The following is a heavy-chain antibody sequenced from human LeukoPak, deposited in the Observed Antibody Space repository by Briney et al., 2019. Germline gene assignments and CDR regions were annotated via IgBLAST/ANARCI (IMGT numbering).Heavy chain of an antibody. CDR1: GFTFSDYY. J-gene: IGHJ6*03. CDR3: ARVFDLIPAAVRFSHYYYYMDV. Sequence: GGSLRLSCAASGFTFSDYYMSWIRQAPGKWQEWVSYISSSGSTIYYADSVKGRFTISRDNAKNSLYLQMNSLRAEDTAEYSCARVFDLIPAAVRFSHYYYYMDVWGKGPTVTVSS. D-gene: IGHD6-13*01. CDR2: ISSSGSTI. V-gene: IGHV3-11*04.